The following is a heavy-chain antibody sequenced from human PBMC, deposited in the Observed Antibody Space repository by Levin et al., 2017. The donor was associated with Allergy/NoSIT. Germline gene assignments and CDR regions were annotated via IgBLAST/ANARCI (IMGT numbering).Heavy chain of an antibody. Sequence: GESLKISCAASGFTFSSYWMSWVRQAPGKGLEWVANIKQDGSEKYYVDSVKGRFTISRDNAKNSLYLQMNSLRAEDTAVYYCARGGSYSYYFDYWGQGTLVTVSS. D-gene: IGHD1-26*01. CDR1: GFTFSSYW. CDR3: ARGGSYSYYFDY. CDR2: IKQDGSEK. V-gene: IGHV3-7*01. J-gene: IGHJ4*02.